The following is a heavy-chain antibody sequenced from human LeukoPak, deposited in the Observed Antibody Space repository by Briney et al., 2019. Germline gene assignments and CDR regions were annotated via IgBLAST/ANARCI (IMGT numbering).Heavy chain of an antibody. J-gene: IGHJ4*02. Sequence: GGSLRLSCAASGFTFSSYDMHWVRQAPGKGLEWVALIWYDGSIEYYADSVKGRFTISRDNSKNTLYLQMSSLRAEDTAVYYCARSMAYHDYWGQGTLVTVSS. CDR1: GFTFSSYD. D-gene: IGHD2-2*01. CDR2: IWYDGSIE. V-gene: IGHV3-33*01. CDR3: ARSMAYHDY.